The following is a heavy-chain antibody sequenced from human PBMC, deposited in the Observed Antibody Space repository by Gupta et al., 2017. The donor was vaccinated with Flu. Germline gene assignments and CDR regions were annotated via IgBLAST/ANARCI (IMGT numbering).Heavy chain of an antibody. J-gene: IGHJ4*02. CDR3: VKDGGSIAEY. V-gene: IGHV3-23*01. Sequence: EVQLLESGGALVQPEGSLRLSCAASGFTFSTSAMGWVRQTPGKGLEWVSASSGSGGSLYYADSVRGRFSISRDNSKNTLFLQMTSLRAEDTAIFYCVKDGGSIAEYWGQGTLVTVSS. D-gene: IGHD6-6*01. CDR2: SSGSGGSL. CDR1: GFTFSTSA.